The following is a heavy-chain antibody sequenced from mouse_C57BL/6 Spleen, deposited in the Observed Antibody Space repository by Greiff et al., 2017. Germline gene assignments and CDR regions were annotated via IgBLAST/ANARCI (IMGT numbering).Heavy chain of an antibody. CDR1: GFSLTSYG. CDR3: ARRDGNYGYAMDY. V-gene: IGHV2-2*01. J-gene: IGHJ4*01. Sequence: VKLMESGPGLVQPSQSLSITCTVSGFSLTSYGVHWVRQSPGKGLEWLGVIWSGGSTDYNAAFISRLSISKDNSKSQVFLKMNSLQADDTAIYYCARRDGNYGYAMDYWGQGTSVTVSS. CDR2: IWSGGST. D-gene: IGHD2-1*01.